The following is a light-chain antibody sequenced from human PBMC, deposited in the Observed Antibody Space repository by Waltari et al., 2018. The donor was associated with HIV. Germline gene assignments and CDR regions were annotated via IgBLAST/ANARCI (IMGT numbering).Light chain of an antibody. J-gene: IGLJ2*01. V-gene: IGLV2-8*01. CDR2: EVN. CDR1: SSAVDGYHS. Sequence: QSALTQPPSASGSPGQSVPISCPGTSSAVDGYHSVSWYQQLPGKVPKLMIFEVNKRPSGVPDRFSGSQSGNTASLTVSGLQPEDEADYYCSSHAGSNLFVVFGGGTKLTVL. CDR3: SSHAGSNLFVV.